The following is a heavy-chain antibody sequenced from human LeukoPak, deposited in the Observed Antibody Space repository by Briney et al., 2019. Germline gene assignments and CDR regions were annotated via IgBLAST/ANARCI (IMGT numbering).Heavy chain of an antibody. Sequence: GGSLRLSCAASGFTFSSYSMNWVRQAPGKGLEWVSSISSSSSYIYYADSVKGRFTISRDNAKNSLYLQMNSLRAEDAAVYYCARARAGAFDIWGQGTMVTVSS. CDR3: ARARAGAFDI. V-gene: IGHV3-21*01. J-gene: IGHJ3*02. CDR1: GFTFSSYS. CDR2: ISSSSSYI.